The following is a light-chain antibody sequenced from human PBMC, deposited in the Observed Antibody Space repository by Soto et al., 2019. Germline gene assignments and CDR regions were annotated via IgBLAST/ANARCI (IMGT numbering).Light chain of an antibody. CDR2: GAS. J-gene: IGKJ3*01. CDR3: QHYGTSPPGFT. CDR1: QSVSSTY. V-gene: IGKV3-20*01. Sequence: EIVLTQSPGTLSLSPGERATLSCRASQSVSSTYLAWYQQKPGQAPRLLIYGASSRATGIPDRFSGSGSGTDFTLTISSLEPEDFAVSYCQHYGTSPPGFTFGPGTKVHIK.